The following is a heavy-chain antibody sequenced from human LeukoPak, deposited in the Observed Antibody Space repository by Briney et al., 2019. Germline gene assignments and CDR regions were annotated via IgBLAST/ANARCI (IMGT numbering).Heavy chain of an antibody. CDR2: ISGYKSVT. Sequence: ASVKVSCKASGYRFSNFGITWVRQAPGQGIEWLGWISGYKSVTKYAQNFQGRVTMTTDTSTSTAYMELGSLRSDDTAVYYCARDEAVSFWLGRIESFHVWGPGTMVIVSS. CDR3: ARDEAVSFWLGRIESFHV. J-gene: IGHJ3*01. CDR1: GYRFSNFG. D-gene: IGHD3-3*01. V-gene: IGHV1-18*04.